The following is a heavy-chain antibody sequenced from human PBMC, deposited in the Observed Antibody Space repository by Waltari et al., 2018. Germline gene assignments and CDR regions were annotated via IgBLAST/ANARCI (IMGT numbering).Heavy chain of an antibody. Sequence: QVQLQESGSGLVKPSETLSPTCAVTGYSNSRDFSWGWIGQLPGKGLEWSGSMSQSGGTYYNPSLESRVTILLDTSKNQFSLKVRSVTAADTAVYYCARDEMATVTYGRNYYYYHGIDVWGQGTTVTVSS. CDR3: ARDEMATVTYGRNYYYYHGIDV. D-gene: IGHD3-16*01. CDR1: GYSNSRDFS. J-gene: IGHJ6*02. V-gene: IGHV4-38-2*02. CDR2: MSQSGGT.